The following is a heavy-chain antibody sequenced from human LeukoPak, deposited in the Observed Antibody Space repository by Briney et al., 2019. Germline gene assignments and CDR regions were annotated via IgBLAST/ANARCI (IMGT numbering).Heavy chain of an antibody. CDR1: GVSFSSSSYN. CDR2: IFYSGST. CDR3: ARHSPYYGMDV. Sequence: SETLSLTCTVSGVSFSSSSYNWGWIRQPPGKGLEWIGSIFYSGSTYYNPSLKSRVTISVDTSKNQFSLKLSSVTAADTAVYYCARHSPYYGMDVWGQGTPVTVSS. V-gene: IGHV4-39*01. J-gene: IGHJ6*02.